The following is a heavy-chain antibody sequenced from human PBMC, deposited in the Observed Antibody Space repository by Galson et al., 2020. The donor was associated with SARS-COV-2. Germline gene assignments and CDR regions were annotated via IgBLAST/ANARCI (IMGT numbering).Heavy chain of an antibody. D-gene: IGHD3-22*01. Sequence: SETLSLTCAVYGGSFSDYYWSWIRQPPGKGLEWIGEINHSGNTNYSPSLKSRVTISVDTSKKQFSLKLSSVTAADTAVYYCARGWDYDSSGYYLYYWGQGTLVTVSS. CDR3: ARGWDYDSSGYYLYY. CDR1: GGSFSDYY. CDR2: INHSGNT. V-gene: IGHV4-34*01. J-gene: IGHJ4*02.